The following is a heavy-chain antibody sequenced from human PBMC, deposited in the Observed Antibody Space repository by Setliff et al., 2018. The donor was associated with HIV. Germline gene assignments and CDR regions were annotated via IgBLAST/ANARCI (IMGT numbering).Heavy chain of an antibody. Sequence: PSENLSLTCAVYVGSFSGHYWIWIRQPPGKGLEWIGETNPSGSTKYNPSLKSRVTISVDRSKNQFSLKLTSVTAADTAVYYCARGQDLGATWTGYYYYYMDVWGKGTTVTVSS. V-gene: IGHV4-34*01. CDR2: TNPSGST. CDR1: VGSFSGHY. J-gene: IGHJ6*03. D-gene: IGHD1-26*01. CDR3: ARGQDLGATWTGYYYYYMDV.